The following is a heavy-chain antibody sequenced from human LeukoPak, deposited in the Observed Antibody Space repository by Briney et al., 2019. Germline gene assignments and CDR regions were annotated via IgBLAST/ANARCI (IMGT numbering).Heavy chain of an antibody. CDR2: IYNGGTI. D-gene: IGHD3-22*01. J-gene: IGHJ3*01. V-gene: IGHV3-53*01. Sequence: PGGSLRLSCAASGFSIRTYYMSWVRQVPGKGLEGVSVIYNGGTIRYADSVKGRFTFSRDNFKDTLNLQMNSLRADDTAVYYCVRAVHHNFYSDSSGYYGDAFDVWGQGTVVTVSS. CDR1: GFSIRTYY. CDR3: VRAVHHNFYSDSSGYYGDAFDV.